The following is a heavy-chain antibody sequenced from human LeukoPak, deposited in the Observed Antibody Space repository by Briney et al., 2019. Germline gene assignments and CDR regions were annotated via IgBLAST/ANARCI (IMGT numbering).Heavy chain of an antibody. CDR1: GYNFTTYW. V-gene: IGHV5-51*01. Sequence: GESLKISCQVSGYNFTTYWIGWVRQMPGRGLEWMGIIYPDDSDTRYSPSFQGQVTISADKSITTAYLQWSSLKASDTAIYYCARGRLATLTYAAFDVWGQGTMVTVSP. J-gene: IGHJ3*01. CDR2: IYPDDSDT. D-gene: IGHD4-17*01. CDR3: ARGRLATLTYAAFDV.